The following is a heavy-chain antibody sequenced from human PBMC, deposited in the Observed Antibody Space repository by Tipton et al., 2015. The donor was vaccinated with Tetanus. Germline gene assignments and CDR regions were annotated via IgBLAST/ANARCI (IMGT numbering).Heavy chain of an antibody. V-gene: IGHV3-33*06. J-gene: IGHJ3*01. CDR3: AKRAYSGTYRYDGIDV. D-gene: IGHD1-26*01. Sequence: SLRLSCAASGFIFSSYGIHWVRQAPGKGLEWVAVSWYDGTDQYYVDSVKGRFTISRDSSKNTLYLQMNSLRAEDTALYYCAKRAYSGTYRYDGIDVWGQGTMVTVPS. CDR2: SWYDGTDQ. CDR1: GFIFSSYG.